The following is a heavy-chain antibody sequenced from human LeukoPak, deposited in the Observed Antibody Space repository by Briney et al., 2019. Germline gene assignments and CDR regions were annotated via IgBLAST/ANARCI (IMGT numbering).Heavy chain of an antibody. Sequence: TVKVSCKASGGTFSSYAINWVRQAPGQGLEWVGGIIPIFGTANYAQKFQDRVTITADESTSTAYMELSSLRSEDTAIYYCASRLYCRNTRCRNFPFAYWGQGTLLTVSS. D-gene: IGHD2-2*01. CDR1: GGTFSSYA. J-gene: IGHJ4*02. V-gene: IGHV1-69*01. CDR2: IIPIFGTA. CDR3: ASRLYCRNTRCRNFPFAY.